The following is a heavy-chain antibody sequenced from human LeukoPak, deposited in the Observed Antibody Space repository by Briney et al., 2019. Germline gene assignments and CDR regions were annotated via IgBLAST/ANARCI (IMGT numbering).Heavy chain of an antibody. V-gene: IGHV1-24*01. CDR3: ATSGSYDYYYYGMDV. CDR1: GYTLTELS. CDR2: FDPEDGET. D-gene: IGHD1-26*01. Sequence: ASVKVSCKVSGYTLTELSMHWVRQAPGKGLEWMGGFDPEDGETIYAQKYQGRVTMTEDTSTDTAYMELSSLRSEDTAVYYCATSGSYDYYYYGMDVWGQGTTVTVSS. J-gene: IGHJ6*02.